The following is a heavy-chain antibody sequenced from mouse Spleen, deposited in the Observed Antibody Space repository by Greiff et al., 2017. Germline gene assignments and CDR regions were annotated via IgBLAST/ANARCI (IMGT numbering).Heavy chain of an antibody. D-gene: IGHD1-1*01. CDR2: ISNLAYSI. CDR1: GFTFSDYG. CDR3: ARRDGSSWFAY. Sequence: EVKVEESGGGLVKPGGSLKLSCAASGFTFSDYGMAWVRQAPGKGPEWVAFISNLAYSIYYADTVTGRFTISRENAKNTLYLEMSSLRSEDTAMYYCARRDGSSWFAYWGQGTLVTVSA. V-gene: IGHV5-15*04. J-gene: IGHJ3*01.